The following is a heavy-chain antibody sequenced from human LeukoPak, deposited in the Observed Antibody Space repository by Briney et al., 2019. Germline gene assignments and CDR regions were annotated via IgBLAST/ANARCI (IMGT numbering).Heavy chain of an antibody. CDR2: ISSSSSYT. D-gene: IGHD3-16*02. Sequence: GGSLRLSCAAFGFTFSDYYMSWIRQAPGKGLEWVSYISSSSSYTNYADSVKGRFTISRDNAKNSLYLQMNSLRAEDTAVYYCARVRGPYDYVWGSYPYFGYWGQGTLVTVSS. CDR3: ARVRGPYDYVWGSYPYFGY. CDR1: GFTFSDYY. J-gene: IGHJ4*02. V-gene: IGHV3-11*06.